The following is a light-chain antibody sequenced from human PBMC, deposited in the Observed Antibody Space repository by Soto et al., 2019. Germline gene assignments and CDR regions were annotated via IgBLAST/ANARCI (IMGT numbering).Light chain of an antibody. Sequence: EVVLTQSPGTLSLSPGETATLSCRASQHVDSKYFSWFLQKPGQPPRVLIFATSTRATGTPRRFTGSGSGTDFTLTISRLEPEDFALYFCQHFTDSPPEYTFGLGTKLEIK. CDR1: QHVDSKY. CDR2: ATS. J-gene: IGKJ2*01. CDR3: QHFTDSPPEYT. V-gene: IGKV3-20*01.